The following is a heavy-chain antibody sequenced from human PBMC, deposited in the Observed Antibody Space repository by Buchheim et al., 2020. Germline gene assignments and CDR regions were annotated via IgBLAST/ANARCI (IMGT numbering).Heavy chain of an antibody. CDR3: AKGLVRWELPPLGN. J-gene: IGHJ4*02. CDR2: ISYDGSNK. V-gene: IGHV3-30*18. Sequence: QVQLVESGGGVVQPGRSLRLSCAASGFTFSSYGMHWVRQAPGKGLEWVAVISYDGSNKYYADSVKGRFTISRDNSKNTLYLQMNSLRAEDTAVYYCAKGLVRWELPPLGNWGQGTL. D-gene: IGHD1-26*01. CDR1: GFTFSSYG.